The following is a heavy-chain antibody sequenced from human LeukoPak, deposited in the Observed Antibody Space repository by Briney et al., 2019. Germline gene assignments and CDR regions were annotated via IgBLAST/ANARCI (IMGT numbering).Heavy chain of an antibody. V-gene: IGHV4-34*01. J-gene: IGHJ4*02. Sequence: SETLSLTCAVYGGSFSGYYWSWIRQPPGKGLEWIGEINHSGSANYNPSLKSRVTISVDTSKNQFSLKLSSVTAADTAVYYCARGLARIAVAGGLNYWGQGTLVTVSS. D-gene: IGHD6-19*01. CDR2: INHSGSA. CDR1: GGSFSGYY. CDR3: ARGLARIAVAGGLNY.